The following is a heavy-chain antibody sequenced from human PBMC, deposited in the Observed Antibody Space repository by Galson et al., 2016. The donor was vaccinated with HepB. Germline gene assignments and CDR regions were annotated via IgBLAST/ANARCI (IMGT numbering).Heavy chain of an antibody. CDR2: ISYDASNQ. V-gene: IGHV3-30*04. Sequence: SLRLSCAASGFIFSNYAMYWVRQDPGKGLDWVAVISYDASNQYYADSVKGRLTISRDNSKNTLFLQMNSLRAEDTAVYYCARGWGKYAAFRWPIDHWGQGTLVTVSS. D-gene: IGHD3-3*02. CDR3: ARGWGKYAAFRWPIDH. J-gene: IGHJ5*02. CDR1: GFIFSNYA.